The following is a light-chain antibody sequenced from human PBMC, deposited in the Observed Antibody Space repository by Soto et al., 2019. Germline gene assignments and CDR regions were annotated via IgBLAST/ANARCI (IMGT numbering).Light chain of an antibody. CDR2: TAS. J-gene: IGKJ5*01. V-gene: IGKV1-5*01. Sequence: DIQMTQSPSTLSASVGDTFTITCRASQTISRWLAWYQQKPGKAPRXXIYTASTLESGVPSRFRGSGSGTDFTLTISSLMPEDFETYHCQQLYSLPFTFGQGTRLEIK. CDR1: QTISRW. CDR3: QQLYSLPFT.